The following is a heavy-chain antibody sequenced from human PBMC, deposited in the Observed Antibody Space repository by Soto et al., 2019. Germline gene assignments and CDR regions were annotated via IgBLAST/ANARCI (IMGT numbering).Heavy chain of an antibody. CDR3: ARDGRSSARGQPPMDY. D-gene: IGHD3-16*01. J-gene: IGHJ4*02. CDR1: GGTFSSYA. V-gene: IGHV1-69*01. CDR2: IIPIFGTA. Sequence: QVQLVQSGAEVKKPGSSVKVSCKASGGTFSSYAISWVRQAPGQGLEWMGGIIPIFGTANYAQKFQGRVTITADESTSTAYMELRRLRSEDTAVYYCARDGRSSARGQPPMDYWGQGTLVTVSS.